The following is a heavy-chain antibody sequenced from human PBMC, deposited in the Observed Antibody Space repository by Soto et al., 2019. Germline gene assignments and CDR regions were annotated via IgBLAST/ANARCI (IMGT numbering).Heavy chain of an antibody. CDR1: GYSFTSYW. D-gene: IGHD6-19*01. J-gene: IGHJ4*02. Sequence: GESLKISCKGSGYSFTSYWIGWVRQMPGKGLEWMGIIYPGDSDTRYSPSFQGQVTISADKSISTAYLQRSSLKASDTAMYYCARRIQLDSSGWYIYYFDYWGQGTLVTVSS. CDR3: ARRIQLDSSGWYIYYFDY. CDR2: IYPGDSDT. V-gene: IGHV5-51*01.